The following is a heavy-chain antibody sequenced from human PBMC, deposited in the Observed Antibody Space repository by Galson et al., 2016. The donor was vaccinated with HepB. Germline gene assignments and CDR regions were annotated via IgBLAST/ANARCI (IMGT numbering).Heavy chain of an antibody. CDR2: IIPMIGSQ. CDR1: GDTFSDLL. Sequence: SVKVSCKASGDTFSDLLITWVRQAPGQGLEWVGGIIPMIGSQNYAQIFQDRVTFTADKSTDTAYMELSSLRSGDTAIYYCVTLGVTKGGLDWGQGTPITVSS. CDR3: VTLGVTKGGLD. J-gene: IGHJ4*02. V-gene: IGHV1-69*06. D-gene: IGHD2-21*02.